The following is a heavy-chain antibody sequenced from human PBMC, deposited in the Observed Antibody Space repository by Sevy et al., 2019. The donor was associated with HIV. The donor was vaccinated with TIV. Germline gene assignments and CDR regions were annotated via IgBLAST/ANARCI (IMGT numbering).Heavy chain of an antibody. J-gene: IGHJ4*02. D-gene: IGHD6-13*01. V-gene: IGHV3-49*04. CDR2: LKSDVYGGTV. Sequence: GGSLRLSCTASGFTFGDYCMSWVRQAPGKGLEWVAFLKSDVYGGTVDHAASVRGRFVISREDSKTIAYLQMNDLKTEDTGVYYCTRWKAAQSIFDYWGQGALVTVS. CDR1: GFTFGDYC. CDR3: TRWKAAQSIFDY.